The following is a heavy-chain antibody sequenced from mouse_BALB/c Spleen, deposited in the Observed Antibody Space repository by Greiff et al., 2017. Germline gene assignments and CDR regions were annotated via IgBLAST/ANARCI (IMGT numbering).Heavy chain of an antibody. J-gene: IGHJ2*01. CDR1: GYTFTSYT. CDR2: INPSSGYT. CDR3: ARSRPGDY. V-gene: IGHV1-4*01. Sequence: VQLKESGAELARPGASVKMSCKASGYTFTSYTMHWVKQRPGQGLEWIGYINPSSGYTNYNQKFKDKATLTADKSSSTAYMQLSSLTSEDSAVYYCARSRPGDYWGQGTTLTFSS.